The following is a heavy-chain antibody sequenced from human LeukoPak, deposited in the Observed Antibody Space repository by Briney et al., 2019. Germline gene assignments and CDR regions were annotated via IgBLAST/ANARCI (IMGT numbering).Heavy chain of an antibody. CDR2: IIPIYETT. Sequence: GASVKVSCKASGGSLNHFAVNWARQAPGQGLEWMGGIIPIYETTNYAQKFQGRVTITADGFTSSAYMELSSLRSEDTAVYYCVRGLYSHGSGNSLSVSDYGTDVWGQGTTVTVSS. D-gene: IGHD3-10*01. CDR1: GGSLNHFA. CDR3: VRGLYSHGSGNSLSVSDYGTDV. V-gene: IGHV1-69*13. J-gene: IGHJ6*02.